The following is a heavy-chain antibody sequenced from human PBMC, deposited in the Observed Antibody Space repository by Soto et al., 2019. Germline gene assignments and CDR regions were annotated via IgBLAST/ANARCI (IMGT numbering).Heavy chain of an antibody. V-gene: IGHV1-2*02. J-gene: IGHJ5*02. CDR3: ARLPRRIVVPARMAWFDP. Sequence: VASVKVSCKASGYTFTGYYMHWVRQAPGQGLEWMGWINPNSGGTNYAQKFQGRVTMTRDTSISTAYMELSRLRSDDTAVYYCARLPRRIVVPARMAWFDPWGQGTLVTVSS. D-gene: IGHD2-2*01. CDR2: INPNSGGT. CDR1: GYTFTGYY.